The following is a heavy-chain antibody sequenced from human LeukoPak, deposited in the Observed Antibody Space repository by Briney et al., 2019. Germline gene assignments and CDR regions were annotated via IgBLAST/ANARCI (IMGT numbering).Heavy chain of an antibody. D-gene: IGHD2-2*03. Sequence: SETLSLTCAVYGGSFSGYYWSWIRQPPGKGLEWIGEINHSGSTNYNPSLKSRVTISVDTSKNQFSLKLSSVTAADTAVYYCAYDAGYCSSTSCSADYWGQGTLVTVSS. J-gene: IGHJ4*02. V-gene: IGHV4-34*01. CDR3: AYDAGYCSSTSCSADY. CDR2: INHSGST. CDR1: GGSFSGYY.